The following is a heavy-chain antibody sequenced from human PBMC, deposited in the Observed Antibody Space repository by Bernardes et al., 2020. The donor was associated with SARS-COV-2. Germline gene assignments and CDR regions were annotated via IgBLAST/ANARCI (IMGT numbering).Heavy chain of an antibody. CDR1: GFTLSPAA. Sequence: GGFLRPSREGSGFTLSPAAMSWVRPGPGKGLGGGSGISIGGTNTYYADSVMGRVTISGDYSKNTLYLQMNSLSAEDTGIYYCAKEVPANDYWGQGTLVTVSS. D-gene: IGHD2-2*01. CDR2: ISIGGTNT. CDR3: AKEVPANDY. J-gene: IGHJ4*02. V-gene: IGHV3-23*01.